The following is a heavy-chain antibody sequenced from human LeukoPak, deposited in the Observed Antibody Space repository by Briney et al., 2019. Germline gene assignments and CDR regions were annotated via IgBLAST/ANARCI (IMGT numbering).Heavy chain of an antibody. CDR2: IKEDGSEK. CDR1: RFSISTYW. D-gene: IGHD7-27*01. V-gene: IGHV3-7*01. J-gene: IGHJ5*02. CDR3: VSDPALGVS. Sequence: GGSLRLSCAASRFSISTYWMSWVRQAPGKGLEWVANIKEDGSEKYYVDSVKGRFTISRDNAKNSLYLQMNSLRAEDSAVYYCVSDPALGVSWGQATLVIVSS.